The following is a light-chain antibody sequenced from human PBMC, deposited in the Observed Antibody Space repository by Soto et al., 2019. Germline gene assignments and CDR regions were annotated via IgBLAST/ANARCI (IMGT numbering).Light chain of an antibody. Sequence: DIQMTQSPSSLSASVGDRVTITCRASRTITTYLNWYQQKPGKAPKRMIYGASSLQSGVPSRFTGSGSGTDFILTISSLQPEYSATDHGQQSHSTPWTFGQGTKVEIK. V-gene: IGKV1-39*01. CDR3: QQSHSTPWT. J-gene: IGKJ1*01. CDR2: GAS. CDR1: RTITTY.